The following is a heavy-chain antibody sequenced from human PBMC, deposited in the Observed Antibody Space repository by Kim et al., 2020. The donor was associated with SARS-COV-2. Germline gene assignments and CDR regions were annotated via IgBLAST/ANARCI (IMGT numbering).Heavy chain of an antibody. V-gene: IGHV3-23*01. Sequence: GGSLRLSCAASGFTFNTYSMNWVRQAPGKGLEWVSAISGSGGYTYYEDTVKGRFTISRDNSKNTLYLQLNSLRAEDTAIYYCAKPIPEGSRGTMRDAFDIWGQGTMVTVSS. CDR1: GFTFNTYS. CDR2: ISGSGGYT. J-gene: IGHJ3*02. D-gene: IGHD1-7*01. CDR3: AKPIPEGSRGTMRDAFDI.